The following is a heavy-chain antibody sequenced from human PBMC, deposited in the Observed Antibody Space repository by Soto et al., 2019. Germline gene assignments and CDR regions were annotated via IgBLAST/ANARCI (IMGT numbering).Heavy chain of an antibody. Sequence: EVQLVESGGGLVQPGGSLRLSCAASGFTFSAHYMDWVRQAPGKGLEWVGRIKNKANSYTTEYAASVEGSFPISSEYSENSLYLQMNRLKTEDTAVYYCARVSLVGPSGGRYFDYRGQGSQVAVSS. CDR2: IKNKANSYTT. V-gene: IGHV3-72*01. CDR1: GFTFSAHY. CDR3: ARVSLVGPSGGRYFDY. J-gene: IGHJ4*02. D-gene: IGHD1-26*01.